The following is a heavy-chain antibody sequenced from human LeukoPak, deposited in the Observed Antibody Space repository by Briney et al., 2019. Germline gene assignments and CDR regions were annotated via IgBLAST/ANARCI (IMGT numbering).Heavy chain of an antibody. V-gene: IGHV1-46*01. CDR1: GYTFTSYY. D-gene: IGHD2-2*01. J-gene: IGHJ3*02. Sequence: ASVKVSCKASGYTFTSYYMHWVRQAPGQGLEWMGIINPSGGSTSYAQKFQGRVTMTRDTSTSTVYMELSSLRSEDTAVYYCARGGASYCSSTSCFQQLAHYDAFDIWGQGTMVTVSS. CDR3: ARGGASYCSSTSCFQQLAHYDAFDI. CDR2: INPSGGST.